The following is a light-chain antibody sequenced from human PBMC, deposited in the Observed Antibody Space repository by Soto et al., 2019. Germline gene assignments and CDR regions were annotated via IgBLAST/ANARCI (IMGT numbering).Light chain of an antibody. J-gene: IGLJ1*01. CDR1: SNDVGTYNL. CDR3: GSYGGSSTSYFV. CDR2: EVT. V-gene: IGLV2-23*02. Sequence: QSVLAQPASVSGSPGQSITISCTVTSNDVGTYNLVSWYQQHPGKAPKVLLYEVTKRPSGISNRFSGSKSGNTASLTISGLQTEDEADYYCGSYGGSSTSYFVFGTGTKVTVL.